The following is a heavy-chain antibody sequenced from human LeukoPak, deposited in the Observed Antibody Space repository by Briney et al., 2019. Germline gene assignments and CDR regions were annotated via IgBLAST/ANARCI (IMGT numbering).Heavy chain of an antibody. CDR2: IYYSGST. CDR1: GGSISSYY. D-gene: IGHD4-17*01. CDR3: ARESAGSGDYGDFVSKFDY. J-gene: IGHJ4*02. Sequence: SETLSLTCTVSGGSISSYYWSWIRQPPGKGLEWIGYIYYSGSTNYNPSLKSRVTISVDTSKNQFSLKLSSVTAADTAVYYCARESAGSGDYGDFVSKFDYWGQGTLVTVSS. V-gene: IGHV4-59*01.